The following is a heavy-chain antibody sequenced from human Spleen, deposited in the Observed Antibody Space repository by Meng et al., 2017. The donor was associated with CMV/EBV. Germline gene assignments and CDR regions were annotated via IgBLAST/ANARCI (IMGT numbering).Heavy chain of an antibody. CDR3: AREYCSSTSCLARYYYYYGMDV. CDR1: GGSFSGYY. Sequence: SETLSLTCAVYGGSFSGYYWSWIRQPPGKGLEWIGEINHSGSTNYNPSLKSRVTISVDTSKNQFSLKLSSVTAADTAVYYCAREYCSSTSCLARYYYYYGMDVWGQGTTDTVSS. V-gene: IGHV4-34*01. J-gene: IGHJ6*02. D-gene: IGHD2-2*01. CDR2: INHSGST.